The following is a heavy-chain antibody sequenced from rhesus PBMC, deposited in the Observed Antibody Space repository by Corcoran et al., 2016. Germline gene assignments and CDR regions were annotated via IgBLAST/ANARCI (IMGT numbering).Heavy chain of an antibody. J-gene: IGHJ5-1*01. CDR3: ASPSGFDV. CDR2: IYWSGSSP. Sequence: QLQLQESVPGLVKPSETLSVTCAVSGGSISSSYWSWIRQAPGKGLEWIGYIYWSGSSPTYNPSLKSRVTLSVDTSKNQRSLKLSSVTAADTAVYYCASPSGFDVWGPGVLVTVSS. CDR1: GGSISSSY. V-gene: IGHV4-169*02.